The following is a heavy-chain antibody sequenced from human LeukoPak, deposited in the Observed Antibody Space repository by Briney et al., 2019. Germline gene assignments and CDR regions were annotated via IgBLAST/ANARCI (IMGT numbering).Heavy chain of an antibody. CDR3: ARGIGGYDLYFDN. CDR2: ISSGSFI. Sequence: GGSLRLSCAASGFSVNNNYMSWVRQAPGKGLEWVSSISSGSFIYYADSVKGRFTISKDNARNSLYLQMNSLRAEDTAVYYCARGIGGYDLYFDNWGQGALVTVSS. V-gene: IGHV3-69-1*01. CDR1: GFSVNNNY. D-gene: IGHD5-12*01. J-gene: IGHJ4*02.